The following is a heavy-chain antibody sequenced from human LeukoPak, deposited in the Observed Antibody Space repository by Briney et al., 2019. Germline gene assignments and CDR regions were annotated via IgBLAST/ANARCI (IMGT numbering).Heavy chain of an antibody. J-gene: IGHJ4*02. D-gene: IGHD2-8*02. CDR2: ISYSGST. V-gene: IGHV4-39*01. CDR3: ARLPTDLLAFDY. Sequence: LETLSLTCTVSGGSISSSSYYWGWIRQPPGKGLEWIQSISYSGSTYYNPSLKSRVTISIDTSKNQFSLKLSSVTAADTAMYYCARLPTDLLAFDYWGQGTLVTVSS. CDR1: GGSISSSSYY.